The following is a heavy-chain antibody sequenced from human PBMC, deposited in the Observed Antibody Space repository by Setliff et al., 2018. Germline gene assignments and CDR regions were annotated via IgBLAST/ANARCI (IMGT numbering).Heavy chain of an antibody. J-gene: IGHJ6*03. CDR3: ARGRHPPWSGYPYYYMDV. CDR1: GGTFSSYA. V-gene: IGHV1-69*06. Sequence: ASVKVSCKASGGTFSSYAISWVRQAPGQGLEWMGRIIPIFGTANYAQKFQGRVTITADKSTSTAYVELSSLRSEDTAVYYCARGRHPPWSGYPYYYMDVWGKGTTVTVSS. D-gene: IGHD3-3*01. CDR2: IIPIFGTA.